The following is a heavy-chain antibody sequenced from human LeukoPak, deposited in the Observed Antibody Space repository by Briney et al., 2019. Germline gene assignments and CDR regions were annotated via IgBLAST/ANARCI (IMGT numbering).Heavy chain of an antibody. Sequence: SETLSLTCTVSGGSISVYYWSWIRQPPGKGLEWIGYIYYSGSTNYNPSLKSRVTISVDTSNNQFSLKLSSVTAADTAVYYCARVLTTVTSNWFDPWGQGTLVSVSS. CDR2: IYYSGST. CDR1: GGSISVYY. V-gene: IGHV4-59*12. CDR3: ARVLTTVTSNWFDP. D-gene: IGHD4-17*01. J-gene: IGHJ5*02.